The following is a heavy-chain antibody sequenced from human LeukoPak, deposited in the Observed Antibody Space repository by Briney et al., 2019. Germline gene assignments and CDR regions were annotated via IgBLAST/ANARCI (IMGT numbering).Heavy chain of an antibody. D-gene: IGHD6-19*01. CDR3: ARGAVAGKVDY. V-gene: IGHV3-21*01. J-gene: IGHJ4*02. Sequence: GGSQRLSCAASGFTFSSYAMYWVRQSPGKGLEWVSSISSSSSYIYYADSVKGRFTISRDNAKNSLYLQMNSLRAEDTAVYYCARGAVAGKVDYWGQGTLVTVSS. CDR1: GFTFSSYA. CDR2: ISSSSSYI.